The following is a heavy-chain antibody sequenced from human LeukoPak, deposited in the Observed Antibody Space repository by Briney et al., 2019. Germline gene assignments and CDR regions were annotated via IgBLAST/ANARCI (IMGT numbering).Heavy chain of an antibody. CDR1: GFTFSSYS. D-gene: IGHD6-19*01. CDR3: ARDPNIAVAGPGAFDI. Sequence: GGSLRLSCAASGFTFSSYSMNWVRQAPGKGLEWVSYISSSSSTIYYADSVKGRFTISRDNSKNTLYLQMNSLRAEDTAVYYCARDPNIAVAGPGAFDIWGQGTMVTVSS. CDR2: ISSSSSTI. V-gene: IGHV3-48*01. J-gene: IGHJ3*02.